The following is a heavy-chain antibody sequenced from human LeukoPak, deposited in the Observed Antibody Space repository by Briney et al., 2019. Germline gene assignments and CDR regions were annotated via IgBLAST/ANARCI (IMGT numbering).Heavy chain of an antibody. CDR1: GYTFTGYY. CDR3: ARSTPIAVGQFDY. D-gene: IGHD6-19*01. V-gene: IGHV1-69*13. J-gene: IGHJ4*02. CDR2: IIPIFGTA. Sequence: ASVKVSCKASGYTFTGYYMHWVRQAPGQGLEWMGGIIPIFGTANYAQKFQGRVTITADESTSTAYMELSSLRSEDTAVYYCARSTPIAVGQFDYWGQGTLVTVSS.